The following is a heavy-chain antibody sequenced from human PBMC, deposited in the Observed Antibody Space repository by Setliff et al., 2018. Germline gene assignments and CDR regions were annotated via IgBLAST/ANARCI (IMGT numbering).Heavy chain of an antibody. Sequence: GASVKVSCKTSGYNFITFGISWVRQAPGQGLEWMGWISPYMGNTNYAQKFEGRVTMTTDSSTKTVYMELRSLTSDDTALYYCVRSSAPQIVLAADFDRWGQGTLVTVSS. J-gene: IGHJ4*02. D-gene: IGHD2-8*02. CDR2: ISPYMGNT. V-gene: IGHV1-18*01. CDR3: VRSSAPQIVLAADFDR. CDR1: GYNFITFG.